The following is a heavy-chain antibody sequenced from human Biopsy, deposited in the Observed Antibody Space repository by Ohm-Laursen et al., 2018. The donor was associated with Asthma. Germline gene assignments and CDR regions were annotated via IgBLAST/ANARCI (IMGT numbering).Heavy chain of an antibody. Sequence: SLRLSCTASGFTFGDYWISWVRQVPGKGLEWVANIKHDGSEKNHVDSLKGRFTISRDNAKNSLYLQMNSLRAEDTAVYYCARTFHFWSPYHAEHYQLWGQGTLVTVPS. V-gene: IGHV3-7*01. D-gene: IGHD3-3*02. CDR1: GFTFGDYW. CDR2: IKHDGSEK. J-gene: IGHJ1*01. CDR3: ARTFHFWSPYHAEHYQL.